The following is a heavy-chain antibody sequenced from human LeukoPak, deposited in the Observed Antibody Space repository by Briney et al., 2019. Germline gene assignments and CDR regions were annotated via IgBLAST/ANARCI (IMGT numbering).Heavy chain of an antibody. CDR1: GFTFDDYA. CDR2: ISWNSGSI. Sequence: GGSLRLSCAASGFTFDDYAMHWVRQAPGKGLEWVSGISWNSGSIGYADSVKGRFTISRDNAKNSLYLQMNSLRGEDTAIYYCLTGDHYDYWGRGTLVTVSS. CDR3: LTGDHYDY. D-gene: IGHD3-9*01. J-gene: IGHJ4*02. V-gene: IGHV3-9*01.